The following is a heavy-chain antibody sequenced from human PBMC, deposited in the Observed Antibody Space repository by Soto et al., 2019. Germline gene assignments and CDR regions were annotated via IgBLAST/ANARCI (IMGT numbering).Heavy chain of an antibody. CDR1: GYTXSNHG. CDR2: INPYNANT. CDR3: ARDRVAGIWGDAFDI. Sequence: GXSXKVSYKTAGYTXSNHGIHLVRQAPGQGLEWIGWINPYNANTNYAQKLQGRVTMTTDTSTRKAYMDLRSLTSEDTAVYYCARDRVAGIWGDAFDIWGQGTMATVS. J-gene: IGHJ3*02. D-gene: IGHD3-16*01. V-gene: IGHV1-18*04.